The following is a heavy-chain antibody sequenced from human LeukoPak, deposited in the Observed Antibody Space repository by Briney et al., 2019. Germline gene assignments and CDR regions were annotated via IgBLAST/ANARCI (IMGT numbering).Heavy chain of an antibody. J-gene: IGHJ4*02. V-gene: IGHV4-34*01. Sequence: SETLSLTCAVYSGSFSGYYWSWIRQPPGKGLEWIGEINHSGSTNYNPSLKSRVTISVDTSKNQFSLKLSSVTAADTAVYYCARGHRGAYGDYWGQGTLVTVSS. CDR3: ARGHRGAYGDY. D-gene: IGHD5-12*01. CDR2: INHSGST. CDR1: SGSFSGYY.